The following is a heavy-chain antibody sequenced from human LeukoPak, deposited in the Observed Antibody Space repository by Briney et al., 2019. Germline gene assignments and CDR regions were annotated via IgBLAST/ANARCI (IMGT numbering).Heavy chain of an antibody. D-gene: IGHD5-18*01. CDR2: IYSGGST. V-gene: IGHV3-53*04. CDR1: GFTVSSNY. J-gene: IGHJ4*02. CDR3: ARGGYSYGYGGEGYFDY. Sequence: GGYLRLYSAASGFTVSSNYMSWVRPAPGKGLEWVSVIYSGGSTYYADSVKGRFTISRHNSKNTLYLQMNSLRAEDTAVYYCARGGYSYGYGGEGYFDYWGQGTLVTVSS.